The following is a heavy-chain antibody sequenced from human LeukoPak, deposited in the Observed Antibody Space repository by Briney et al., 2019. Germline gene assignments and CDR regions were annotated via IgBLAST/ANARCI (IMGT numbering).Heavy chain of an antibody. CDR1: GFTFSSYA. J-gene: IGHJ4*02. Sequence: GGSLRLSCAASGFTFSSYAMSWVRQAPGKGLEWVSAISGSGGSTYYADSVKGRFTISRDNSKNTLYLQMNSLRVEDTAIYYCVGGIGWIFDHWGQGTPVTVSS. V-gene: IGHV3-23*01. CDR3: VGGIGWIFDH. CDR2: ISGSGGST. D-gene: IGHD6-19*01.